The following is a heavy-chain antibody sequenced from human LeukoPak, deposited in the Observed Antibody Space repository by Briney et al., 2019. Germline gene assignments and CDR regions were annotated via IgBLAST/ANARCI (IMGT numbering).Heavy chain of an antibody. CDR1: GASISNGDYY. J-gene: IGHJ5*02. CDR2: IYYSGST. D-gene: IGHD3-3*01. CDR3: ARVMDFWSGTNWFDP. Sequence: SETLSLTCTVSGASISNGDYYWSWIRQPPGKGLEWIGYIYYSGSTNYNPSLKSRVTISVDTSKNQFSLKLSSVTAADTAVYYCARVMDFWSGTNWFDPWGQGTLVTVSS. V-gene: IGHV4-61*08.